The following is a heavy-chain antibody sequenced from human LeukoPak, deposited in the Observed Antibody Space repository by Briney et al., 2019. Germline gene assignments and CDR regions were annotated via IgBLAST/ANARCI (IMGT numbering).Heavy chain of an antibody. V-gene: IGHV4-30-2*01. D-gene: IGHD4-11*01. CDR3: ARDRTVTTGYFDY. CDR1: GGSISSGGYY. CDR2: IYHSGST. J-gene: IGHJ4*02. Sequence: SETLSLTCTVSGGSISSGGYYWSWIRQPPGKGLEWIGYIYHSGSTYYNPSLKSRVTISVDRSKNQFSLKLSSVTAADTAVYYCARDRTVTTGYFDYWGQGTLVTVSS.